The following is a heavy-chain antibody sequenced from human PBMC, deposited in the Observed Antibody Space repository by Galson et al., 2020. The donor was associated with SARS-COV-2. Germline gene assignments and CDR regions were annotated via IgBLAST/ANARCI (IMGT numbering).Heavy chain of an antibody. CDR1: GFTFNNYG. CDR3: SEFASMFQLLYSDWFDS. D-gene: IGHD3-10*02. Sequence: GGSLRLSCAAPGFTFNNYGIHWVRQAPGKGLEWVATISYEGSKKYYADSVKGRFSVSRDNSKNTQYLQMNRLGPEDTAVYYCSEFASMFQLLYSDWFDSWGQGTQVTGSS. CDR2: ISYEGSKK. V-gene: IGHV3-30*18. J-gene: IGHJ5*01.